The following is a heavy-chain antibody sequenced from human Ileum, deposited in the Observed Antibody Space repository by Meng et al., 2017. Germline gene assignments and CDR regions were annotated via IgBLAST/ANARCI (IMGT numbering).Heavy chain of an antibody. V-gene: IGHV1-8*01. CDR2: VSPSSGNT. CDR3: ARGVGDLGDY. J-gene: IGHJ4*02. D-gene: IGHD3-16*01. Sequence: QVQLVQPGAKKKRPGTSMKVSCKASGYNFTTNDINWVRQAPGQGLEWMGWVSPSSGNTHYAQKFQGRVTMTRDISISTVYMELTSLKSDDTAVYYCARGVGDLGDYWGQGTLVTVSS. CDR1: GYNFTTND.